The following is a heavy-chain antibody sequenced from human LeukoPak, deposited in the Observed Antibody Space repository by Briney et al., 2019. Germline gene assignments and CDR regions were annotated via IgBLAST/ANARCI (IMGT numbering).Heavy chain of an antibody. V-gene: IGHV3-74*01. CDR1: GFTLSSYW. Sequence: GGSLRLSCAASGFTLSSYWLHWVRQAPGKGLAWVSRINSAGSVINYVDSVKGRFTVSRDNANNTVYLQMNGLRAEDTAVYYCARGYTSSYNWFDPWGQGTLVTVSS. CDR2: INSAGSVI. J-gene: IGHJ5*02. D-gene: IGHD6-13*01. CDR3: ARGYTSSYNWFDP.